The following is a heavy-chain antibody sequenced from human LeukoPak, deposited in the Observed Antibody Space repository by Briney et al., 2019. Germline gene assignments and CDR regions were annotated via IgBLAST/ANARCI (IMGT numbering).Heavy chain of an antibody. V-gene: IGHV3-7*01. CDR2: IKQDGSEK. D-gene: IGHD3-22*01. J-gene: IGHJ3*02. CDR3: VSDDSSGYYGAFDI. Sequence: GSLRLSCAASGFTFSSYWMSWVRQAPGKGLEWVANIKQDGSEKYYVDSVKGRFTISRDNAKNSLYLQMNSLRAEDTAVYYCVSDDSSGYYGAFDIWGQGTMVTVSS. CDR1: GFTFSSYW.